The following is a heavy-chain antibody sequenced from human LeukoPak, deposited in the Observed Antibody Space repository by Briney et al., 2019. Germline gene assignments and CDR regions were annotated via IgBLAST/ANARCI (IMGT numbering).Heavy chain of an antibody. CDR1: GFTFSSYA. J-gene: IGHJ5*02. CDR2: ISGSGDSDST. D-gene: IGHD6-19*01. CDR3: AKAGSSGWYESNWFDP. Sequence: SGGSLRLSCAASGFTFSSYAMSWVRQAPGKGLEWVSGISGSGDSDSTYYADSVKGRFTISGDNSRNTLYLQMSSLRAEDTAVYYCAKAGSSGWYESNWFDPWGQGTLVTVSS. V-gene: IGHV3-23*01.